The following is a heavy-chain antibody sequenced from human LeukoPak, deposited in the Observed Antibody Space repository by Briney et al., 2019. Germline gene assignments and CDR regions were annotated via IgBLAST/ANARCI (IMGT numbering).Heavy chain of an antibody. CDR2: INPNSGGT. D-gene: IGHD2-15*01. Sequence: AASVKVSCKTSGYTFTGYYMHWVRQAPGQGLEWMGWINPNSGGTNYAQKFQGRVTMTRDTSISTAYMELSRLRSDDTAVYYCARVRTGDCSGGSCYSIDYWGQGTLVTVSS. CDR1: GYTFTGYY. V-gene: IGHV1-2*02. CDR3: ARVRTGDCSGGSCYSIDY. J-gene: IGHJ4*02.